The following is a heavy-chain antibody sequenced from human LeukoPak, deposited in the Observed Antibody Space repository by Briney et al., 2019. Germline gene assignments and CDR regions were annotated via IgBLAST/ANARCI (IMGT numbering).Heavy chain of an antibody. CDR1: GFTIDGCT. D-gene: IGHD1-14*01. J-gene: IGHJ5*01. CDR2: ITSGSNFI. Sequence: GGSLRLSCAASGFTIDGCTLSWVRQAPGKGLEWVASITSGSNFIDYGDSVKGRFTISRDNAQNSLYVQMNSLRAEDTAVYYCATQPELPGWFDSWGQGTLVTVSS. V-gene: IGHV3-21*01. CDR3: ATQPELPGWFDS.